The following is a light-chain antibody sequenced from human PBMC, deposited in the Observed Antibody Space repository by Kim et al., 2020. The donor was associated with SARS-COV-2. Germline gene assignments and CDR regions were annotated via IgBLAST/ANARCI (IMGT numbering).Light chain of an antibody. CDR1: RHVSSN. Sequence: SPGESGAPSCSAGRHVSSNLAWYEQKPGQAPPLLIYGATTRATGIPARFSGSGVGTEYTLTISSMQSEEFAVYYCQQYNNGPPWTFGQGTKVDIK. J-gene: IGKJ1*01. CDR2: GAT. V-gene: IGKV3-15*01. CDR3: QQYNNGPPWT.